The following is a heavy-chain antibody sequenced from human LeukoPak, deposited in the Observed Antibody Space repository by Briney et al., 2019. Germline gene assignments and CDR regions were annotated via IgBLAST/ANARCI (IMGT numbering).Heavy chain of an antibody. V-gene: IGHV1-69*13. CDR2: IIPIFGTA. CDR3: ARLGAGYCSSTSCQSYYYYYGMDV. CDR1: GGTFSSYA. J-gene: IGHJ6*02. D-gene: IGHD2-2*01. Sequence: SVRVSCKASGGTFSSYAISWVRQAPGQGLEWMGGIIPIFGTANYAQKFQGRVTITADESTSTAYMELSSLRSEDTAVYYCARLGAGYCSSTSCQSYYYYYGMDVWGQGTTVTVSS.